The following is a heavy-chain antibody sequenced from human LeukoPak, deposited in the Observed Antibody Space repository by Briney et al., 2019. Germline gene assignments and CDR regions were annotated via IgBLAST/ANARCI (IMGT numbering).Heavy chain of an antibody. Sequence: SETLSLTCAVYGVSFSGYYWSWIRQPPGKGLEWIGEINHSGSTNYNPSLKSRVTISVDTSKNQFSLKLSSVTAADTAVYYCARVGGYDYMVWDYWGQGTLVTVSS. CDR1: GVSFSGYY. J-gene: IGHJ4*02. CDR3: ARVGGYDYMVWDY. D-gene: IGHD5-12*01. V-gene: IGHV4-34*01. CDR2: INHSGST.